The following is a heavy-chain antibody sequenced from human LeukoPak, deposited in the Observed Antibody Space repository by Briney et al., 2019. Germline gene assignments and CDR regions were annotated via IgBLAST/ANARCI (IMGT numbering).Heavy chain of an antibody. Sequence: GGSLRLSCAASGITFSSYAMSWVRQAPGKGLEWVSAISGSGGSTYYADSVKGRFTISRDNSKNTLYLQMNSLRAEDTAVYYCATNPRHGGSYYWGFDYWGQGTLVTVSS. D-gene: IGHD1-26*01. CDR3: ATNPRHGGSYYWGFDY. CDR2: ISGSGGST. CDR1: GITFSSYA. J-gene: IGHJ4*02. V-gene: IGHV3-23*01.